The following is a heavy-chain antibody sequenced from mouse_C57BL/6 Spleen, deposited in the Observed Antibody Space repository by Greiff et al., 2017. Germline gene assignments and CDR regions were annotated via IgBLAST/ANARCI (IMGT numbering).Heavy chain of an antibody. CDR3: TRVYSNYSYYFDY. CDR2: IDPETGGT. J-gene: IGHJ2*01. Sequence: VQLQESGAELVRPGASVTLSCKASGYTFTDYEMHWVKQTPVHGLEWIGAIDPETGGTAYNQKFKGKAILTADKSSSTAYMELRSLTSEDSAVYYCTRVYSNYSYYFDYWGQGTTLTVSS. V-gene: IGHV1-15*01. D-gene: IGHD2-5*01. CDR1: GYTFTDYE.